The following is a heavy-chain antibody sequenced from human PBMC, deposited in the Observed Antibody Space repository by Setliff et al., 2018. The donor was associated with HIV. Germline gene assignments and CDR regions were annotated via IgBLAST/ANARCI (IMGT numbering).Heavy chain of an antibody. CDR1: GGTFSSYA. Sequence: SVKVSCKASGGTFSSYAISWVRQAPGQGLEWMGGIIPIFGTANYSQKFEGRVTITTDESTSTAYVELSSLRSEDAAVYYCARQNYDGNSWDIWGQGTMVTVSS. V-gene: IGHV1-69*05. D-gene: IGHD5-12*01. CDR2: IIPIFGTA. CDR3: ARQNYDGNSWDI. J-gene: IGHJ3*02.